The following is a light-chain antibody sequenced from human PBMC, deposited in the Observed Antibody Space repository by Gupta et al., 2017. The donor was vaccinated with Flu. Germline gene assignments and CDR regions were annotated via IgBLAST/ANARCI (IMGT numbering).Light chain of an antibody. CDR2: HLN. J-gene: IGLJ3*02. CDR3: CLLFGGSGHWI. V-gene: IGLV2-11*01. CDR1: ADSVSNFDY. Sequence: QSPLTQPRSVSGPPGQAVTMSCIRAADSVSNFDYLSWYHQRPGKAPQLINSHLNQRPAGVSARLSASKSGHTAFLTISGLQVDDEGDYYCCLLFGGSGHWIFGGGTKVTVL.